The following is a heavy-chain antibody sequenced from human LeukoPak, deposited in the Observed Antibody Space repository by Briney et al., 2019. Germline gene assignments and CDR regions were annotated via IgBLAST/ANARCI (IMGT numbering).Heavy chain of an antibody. Sequence: SETLSLTCAVYGGSFSGYYWSWIRQPPGKGLEWIGEINHSGSTNYNPSLKSRVTISVDTSKNQFSLKLSSVTAADTAVYYCARGKVVVYYYYYYMDVWGKGTTVTVSS. CDR2: INHSGST. CDR1: GGSFSGYY. D-gene: IGHD3-22*01. V-gene: IGHV4-34*01. J-gene: IGHJ6*03. CDR3: ARGKVVVYYYYYYMDV.